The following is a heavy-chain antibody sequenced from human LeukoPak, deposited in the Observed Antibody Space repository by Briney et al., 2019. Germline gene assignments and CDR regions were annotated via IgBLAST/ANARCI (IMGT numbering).Heavy chain of an antibody. Sequence: GGSLRLSCAASGFTFSSYDMHWVRQAQGKGLEYVSVISSNGGSTYYANSVQSRFTISRDNAKNSLYLQMNSLRAEDTAVYYCAREVGGSSSWSYYYYMDVWGKGTTVTVSS. CDR1: GFTFSSYD. CDR2: ISSNGGST. V-gene: IGHV3-64*01. D-gene: IGHD6-13*01. J-gene: IGHJ6*03. CDR3: AREVGGSSSWSYYYYMDV.